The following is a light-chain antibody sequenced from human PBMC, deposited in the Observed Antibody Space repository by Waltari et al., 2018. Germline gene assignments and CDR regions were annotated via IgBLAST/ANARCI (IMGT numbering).Light chain of an antibody. CDR1: FSDVGRYDY. CDR2: DVT. V-gene: IGLV2-14*03. CDR3: TSYTSSTTTPYV. Sequence: QSALTQPASVSGSPGQSITISCTGTFSDVGRYDYVSWYQQHPGKAPKRLIHDVTDRPSGVADRFSVSKSGNTASLTISGLQADDEADYYCTSYTSSTTTPYVFGTGTQVTV. J-gene: IGLJ1*01.